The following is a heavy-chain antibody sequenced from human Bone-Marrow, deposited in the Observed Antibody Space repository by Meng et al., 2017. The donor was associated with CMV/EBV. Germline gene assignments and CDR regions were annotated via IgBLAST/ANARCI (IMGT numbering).Heavy chain of an antibody. CDR2: IYYSETT. CDR1: GDSVRNPTHY. V-gene: IGHV4-61*01. J-gene: IGHJ6*02. Sequence: SETLSLTCTVSGDSVRNPTHYWSWIRQPPGKGLEWIGYIYYSETTNYNPSLKSRVTISADTSKNQFSLKLSSVTAADTAVYYCARDTLLYYYGMDVWGQGTTVTVSS. CDR3: ARDTLLYYYGMDV.